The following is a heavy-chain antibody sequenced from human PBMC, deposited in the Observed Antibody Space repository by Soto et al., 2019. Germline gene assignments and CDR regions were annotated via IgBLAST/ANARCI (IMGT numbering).Heavy chain of an antibody. CDR1: GGSFSGYY. CDR2: INHSGST. V-gene: IGHV4-34*01. Sequence: TLSLTCAVYGGSFSGYYWSWIRQPPGKGLEWIGEINHSGSTNYNPSLKSRVTMSVDTSKNQFSLKLSSVTAADTAVYYCARISSIAAAANWGQGTLVTVSS. D-gene: IGHD6-13*01. J-gene: IGHJ4*02. CDR3: ARISSIAAAAN.